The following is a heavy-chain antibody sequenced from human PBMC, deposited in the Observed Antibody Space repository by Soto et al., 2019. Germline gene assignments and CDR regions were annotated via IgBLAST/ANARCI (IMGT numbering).Heavy chain of an antibody. CDR1: GGSISSSSYY. D-gene: IGHD1-26*01. V-gene: IGHV4-39*01. J-gene: IGHJ6*02. CDR2: IYYSGST. CDR3: ARAESSSGLHYFGMDV. Sequence: SETLSLTCTVSGGSISSSSYYWGWIRQPPGKGLEWIGSIYYSGSTYYNPSLKSRVTISVDTSKNQFSLKLSSVTAADTAVYYCARAESSSGLHYFGMDVWGQGTTVTVS.